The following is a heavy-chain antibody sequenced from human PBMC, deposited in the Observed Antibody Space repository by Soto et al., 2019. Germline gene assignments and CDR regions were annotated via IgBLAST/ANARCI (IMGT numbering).Heavy chain of an antibody. CDR3: VRHARDPPASYHSAMDX. CDR1: GASITTIGYY. CDR2: IYSRGRS. V-gene: IGHV4-39*01. J-gene: IGHJ6*02. Sequence: PETRSLTCNVSGASITTIGYYCDWIRQPPGKGLELIGSIYSRGRSYYNPSLISRVTISLDTVKNQIYLKVNSVTAADTAVNYCVRHARDPPASYHSAMDXWGQGTTVTVS.